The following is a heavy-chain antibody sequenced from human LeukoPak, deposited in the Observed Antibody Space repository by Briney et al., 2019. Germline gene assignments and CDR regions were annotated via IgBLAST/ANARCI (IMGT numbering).Heavy chain of an antibody. CDR1: GGSISSYY. CDR3: ARGSVRGEFDP. D-gene: IGHD3-10*01. CDR2: IYYSGST. V-gene: IGHV4-59*01. J-gene: IGHJ5*02. Sequence: SETLSLTCTVSGGSISSYYWSWIRQPPGKGLEWIGYIYYSGSTNYNPSLKSRVTISVGTSKNQFSLKLSSVTAADTAVYSCARGSVRGEFDPWGQGTLVTVSS.